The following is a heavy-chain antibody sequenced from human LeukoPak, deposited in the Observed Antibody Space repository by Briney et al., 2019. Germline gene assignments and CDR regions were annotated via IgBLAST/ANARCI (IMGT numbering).Heavy chain of an antibody. D-gene: IGHD5-12*01. CDR1: GGSISSYY. V-gene: IGHV4-59*01. J-gene: IGHJ4*02. CDR2: IYYSGST. Sequence: SETLSLTCTVSGGSISSYYWSWIRQPPGKGLGWIGYIYYSGSTDYNPSLKSRVIMSVDTSKNQFSLKLSSVTAADTAVYYCARGGSSGYDPFDYWGQGTLVTVSS. CDR3: ARGGSSGYDPFDY.